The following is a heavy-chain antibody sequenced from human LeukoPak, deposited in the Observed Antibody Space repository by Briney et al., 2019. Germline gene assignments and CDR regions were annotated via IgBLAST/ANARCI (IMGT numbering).Heavy chain of an antibody. J-gene: IGHJ5*02. Sequence: SETLSLTCTVSGYSISSGYYWGWIRQPPGKGLEWIGNIYPTGSTYYNPSLRSRVTISVDTSKNQFSLKLSSVIAADTAVYYCARWPGGYNWFDPWGQGTLVTVSS. CDR1: GYSISSGYY. CDR3: ARWPGGYNWFDP. CDR2: IYPTGST. V-gene: IGHV4-38-2*02. D-gene: IGHD2-8*02.